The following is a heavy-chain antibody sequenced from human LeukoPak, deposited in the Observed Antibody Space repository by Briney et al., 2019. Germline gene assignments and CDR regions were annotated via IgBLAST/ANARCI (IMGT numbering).Heavy chain of an antibody. CDR3: ARDRRLWNMDV. J-gene: IGHJ6*03. Sequence: GGSLRLSCAASGFTFSSYAMSWVRQAPGKGLVWVSRINSDGSTTTYADSVKGRFTISRDNAKNTLYLQMNSLRAEDTVVYYCARDRRLWNMDVWGTGTTVTISS. CDR1: GFTFSSYA. V-gene: IGHV3-74*01. D-gene: IGHD4/OR15-4a*01. CDR2: INSDGSTT.